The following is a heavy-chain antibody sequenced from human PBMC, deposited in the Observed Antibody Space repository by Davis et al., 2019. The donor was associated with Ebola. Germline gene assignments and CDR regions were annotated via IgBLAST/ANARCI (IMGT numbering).Heavy chain of an antibody. J-gene: IGHJ4*02. Sequence: AASVKVSCKASGGTFSSYAISWLRQAPGQGLEWMGGIIPIFGTANYSQKFQGRVTITADESTSTAYMELSSLRSENTAVYYCARDYGDYERYFDYWGQGTLVTVSS. CDR2: IIPIFGTA. CDR3: ARDYGDYERYFDY. CDR1: GGTFSSYA. D-gene: IGHD4-17*01. V-gene: IGHV1-69*13.